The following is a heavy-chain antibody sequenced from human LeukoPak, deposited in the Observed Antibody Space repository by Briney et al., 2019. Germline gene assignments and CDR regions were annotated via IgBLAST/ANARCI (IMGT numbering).Heavy chain of an antibody. J-gene: IGHJ4*02. CDR3: ARLYGYLAAPSY. Sequence: PSETLSLTCTVSGGSISSSSYYWGWIRQPPGKGLEWIGSIYYSGSTYYNPSLKSRVTISVDTSKNQFSLKLSSVTAADTAVYYCARLYGYLAAPSYWGQGTLVTVSS. CDR2: IYYSGST. D-gene: IGHD6-25*01. CDR1: GGSISSSSYY. V-gene: IGHV4-39*01.